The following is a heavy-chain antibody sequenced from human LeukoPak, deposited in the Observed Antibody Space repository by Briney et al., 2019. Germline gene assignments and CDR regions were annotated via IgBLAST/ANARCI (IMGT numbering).Heavy chain of an antibody. J-gene: IGHJ4*02. CDR2: VSHSGST. CDR1: GGSFSVYY. D-gene: IGHD3-16*01. CDR3: ARVRRFGAGQDY. V-gene: IGHV4-34*01. Sequence: PSETLSLTCAVYGGSFSVYYWSWIRQPPGKGLEWIGEVSHSGSTNYNPSLKSRVTISLDTSKNQFSLKVKSVTAADTAVYYCARVRRFGAGQDYWGQGTLVTVSS.